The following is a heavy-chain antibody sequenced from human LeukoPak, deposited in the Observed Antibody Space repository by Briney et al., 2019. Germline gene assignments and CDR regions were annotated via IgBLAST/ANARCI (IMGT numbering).Heavy chain of an antibody. Sequence: ASVKVSCKASGYTFTGYYMHWARQAPGQGLEWMGWINPNSGGTNYAQKFQGRVTMTRDTSISTAYMELSRLRSDDTAVYYCARGPLRPRYYFDYWGQGTLVTVSS. CDR2: INPNSGGT. D-gene: IGHD4-17*01. CDR1: GYTFTGYY. J-gene: IGHJ4*02. CDR3: ARGPLRPRYYFDY. V-gene: IGHV1-2*02.